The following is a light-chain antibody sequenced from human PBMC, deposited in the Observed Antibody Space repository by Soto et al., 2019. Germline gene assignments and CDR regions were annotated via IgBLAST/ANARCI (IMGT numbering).Light chain of an antibody. J-gene: IGKJ1*01. Sequence: EVVLTQSPGTLSLSPGERATLSCRASESVTSDYLACYQQKPGQAPRLLFYGASRRAAGIPDRLSGSGSGIDFTLIISRLEPEDFVVYYCHQYGSSPWTFGQGTKVDIK. CDR3: HQYGSSPWT. CDR1: ESVTSDY. CDR2: GAS. V-gene: IGKV3-20*01.